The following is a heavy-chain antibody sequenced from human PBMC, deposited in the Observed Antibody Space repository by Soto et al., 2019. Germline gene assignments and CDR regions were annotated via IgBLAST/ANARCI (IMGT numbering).Heavy chain of an antibody. J-gene: IGHJ6*02. CDR1: GYTFTSYG. CDR2: ISAYNGNT. CDR3: ARDLEGYTFGGGMDV. V-gene: IGHV1-18*01. D-gene: IGHD3-10*01. Sequence: QVQLVQSGAEVKKPGASVKVSCKASGYTFTSYGISWVRQAPGQGLEWMGWISAYNGNTNYAQKLQGSVTMTTDTSTGTAYMELRSLRSDDTAVYYCARDLEGYTFGGGMDVWGQGTTVTVSS.